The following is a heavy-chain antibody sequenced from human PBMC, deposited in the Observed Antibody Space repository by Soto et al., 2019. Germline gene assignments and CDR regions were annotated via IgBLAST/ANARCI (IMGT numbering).Heavy chain of an antibody. J-gene: IGHJ5*02. CDR2: ISSDGNNK. Sequence: QVQLVESGGGVVQPGRSLRLSCAASGFTFDRDGMHWVRQAPGKGLEWVAVISSDGNNKYYADSVKGRFTISRDNFKNTLYLQMSSLRAEDTAVYYCAKDLLPNTVTTCGSWGQGTLVTVSS. CDR1: GFTFDRDG. D-gene: IGHD4-17*01. CDR3: AKDLLPNTVTTCGS. V-gene: IGHV3-30*18.